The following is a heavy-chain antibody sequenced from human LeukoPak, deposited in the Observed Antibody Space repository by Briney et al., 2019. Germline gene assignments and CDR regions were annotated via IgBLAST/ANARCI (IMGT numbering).Heavy chain of an antibody. CDR3: ARDPDSGSYFAWFDP. Sequence: SETLSLTCAVYGGSFSGYYWNWIRQPPGKGLEWIGEINHSGSTHYNPSFKSRVTISVDTSKNQFSLRLSSVTAADTALYYCARDPDSGSYFAWFDPWGQGTLVTVSS. D-gene: IGHD3-10*01. CDR2: INHSGST. J-gene: IGHJ5*02. V-gene: IGHV4-34*01. CDR1: GGSFSGYY.